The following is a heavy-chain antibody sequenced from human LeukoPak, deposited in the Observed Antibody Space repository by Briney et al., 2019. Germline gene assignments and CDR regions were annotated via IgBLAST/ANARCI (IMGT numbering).Heavy chain of an antibody. J-gene: IGHJ6*03. CDR2: IIPIFGTA. V-gene: IGHV1-69*13. CDR1: GGTFSSYA. Sequence: GASVKVSCKASGGTFSSYAISWVRQAPGQGLEWMGGIIPIFGTANYAQKFQGRVTITADESTSTAYMELSSLRSEDTAVYYCARGVGYCSSTSCYTYYYYYMDVWGKGTTVTVSS. CDR3: ARGVGYCSSTSCYTYYYYYMDV. D-gene: IGHD2-2*02.